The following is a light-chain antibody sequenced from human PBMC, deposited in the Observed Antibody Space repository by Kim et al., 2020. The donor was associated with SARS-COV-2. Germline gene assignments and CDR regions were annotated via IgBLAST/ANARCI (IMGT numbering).Light chain of an antibody. Sequence: RALSTEESATLSCRASQSVSSYLAWYQQKPGQAPRLLIYDASNRASGIPARFSGSGSGTDFTLTISSLEPEDFAVYYCQQRSNWYTFGQGTKLEI. V-gene: IGKV3-11*01. CDR1: QSVSSY. CDR2: DAS. J-gene: IGKJ2*01. CDR3: QQRSNWYT.